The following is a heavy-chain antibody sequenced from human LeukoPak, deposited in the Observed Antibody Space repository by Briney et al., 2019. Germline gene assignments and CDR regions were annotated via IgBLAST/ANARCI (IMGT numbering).Heavy chain of an antibody. V-gene: IGHV1-18*01. J-gene: IGHJ4*02. D-gene: IGHD6-13*01. CDR2: ISGYNGNT. Sequence: GASVKVSCTPSGFTFTSYGISWVRQAPGQGLEWVGWISGYNGNTNYAQKFRGRLTMTIDTSTAAAYMELRSLRSDDTAVYYCAKDRSSSAREDWGQGTLVTVSS. CDR1: GFTFTSYG. CDR3: AKDRSSSARED.